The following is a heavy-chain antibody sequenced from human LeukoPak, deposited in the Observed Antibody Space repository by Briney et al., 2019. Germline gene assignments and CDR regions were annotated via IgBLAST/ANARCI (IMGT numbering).Heavy chain of an antibody. CDR3: ARAPNWNYLYYFDY. V-gene: IGHV1-2*02. J-gene: IGHJ4*02. Sequence: ASVKVSCKTSGYTFSGYYMHWVRQAPGQGLEWMGWINPNSGGANYAQKLQGRVTMTRDTSISTAYMELSRLRSDDTAVYYCARAPNWNYLYYFDYWGQGTLVTVSS. D-gene: IGHD1-7*01. CDR1: GYTFSGYY. CDR2: INPNSGGA.